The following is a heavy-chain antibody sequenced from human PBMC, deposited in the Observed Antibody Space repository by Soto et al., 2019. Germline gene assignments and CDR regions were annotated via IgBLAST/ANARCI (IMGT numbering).Heavy chain of an antibody. D-gene: IGHD3-10*01. Sequence: EVQLVESGGGLVQPGGSLRLSCAASGFTFSTYEINWVRQAPGRGLEWVSYISGSGSAIYYADSVKGRFTISRDNAKNSVYLQMNSLRAEDTAVYYCARDEDKNRGIFPYYYGMDVWGQGTTVTVSS. J-gene: IGHJ6*02. CDR2: ISGSGSAI. CDR1: GFTFSTYE. CDR3: ARDEDKNRGIFPYYYGMDV. V-gene: IGHV3-48*03.